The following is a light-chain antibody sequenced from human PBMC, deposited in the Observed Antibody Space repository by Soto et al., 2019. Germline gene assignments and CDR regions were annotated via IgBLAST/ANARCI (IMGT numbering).Light chain of an antibody. CDR2: VAS. V-gene: IGKV1-9*01. CDR1: QDINSH. Sequence: IQLTQSPSSLSASVGDRVTITCRASQDINSHLAWYQQKPGKAPKVLIYVASTLQSGVPSRFSGSGSGTDFTLTISSLQPDDFASYYCQQVHRWPLTFGGGTKVEIK. CDR3: QQVHRWPLT. J-gene: IGKJ4*01.